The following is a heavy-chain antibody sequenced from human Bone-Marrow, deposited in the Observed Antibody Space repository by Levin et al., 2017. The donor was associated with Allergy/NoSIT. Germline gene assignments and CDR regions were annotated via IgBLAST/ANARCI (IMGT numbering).Heavy chain of an antibody. CDR1: GGSFSGYY. D-gene: IGHD2-2*02. V-gene: IGHV4-34*01. CDR3: ARGPTFNSVVVVPAAIPHLGKVGGFFDY. Sequence: SETLSLTCAVYGGSFSGYYWSWIRQPPGKGLEWIGEINHSGSTNYNPSLKSRVTISVDTSKNQFSLKLSSVTAADTAVYYCARGPTFNSVVVVPAAIPHLGKVGGFFDYWGQGTLVTVSS. CDR2: INHSGST. J-gene: IGHJ4*02.